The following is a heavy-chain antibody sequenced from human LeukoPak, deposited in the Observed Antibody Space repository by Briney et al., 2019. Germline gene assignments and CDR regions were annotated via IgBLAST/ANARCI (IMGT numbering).Heavy chain of an antibody. Sequence: PSETLSLTCTVSGGSISSYYWSWIRQPPGKGLEWIGYIYYSGSTNYNPSLKSRVTISVDTSKNQFSLKLSSVTAADTAVYYCARNLYGDYGVGFDYWGQGTLVTVSS. V-gene: IGHV4-59*01. D-gene: IGHD4-17*01. J-gene: IGHJ4*02. CDR1: GGSISSYY. CDR3: ARNLYGDYGVGFDY. CDR2: IYYSGST.